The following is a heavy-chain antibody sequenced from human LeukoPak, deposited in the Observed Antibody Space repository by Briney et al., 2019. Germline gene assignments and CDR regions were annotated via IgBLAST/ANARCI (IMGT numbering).Heavy chain of an antibody. D-gene: IGHD2-2*01. CDR1: GGSISSSSYY. V-gene: IGHV4-39*01. J-gene: IGHJ4*02. CDR2: IYYSGST. CDR3: ARHCSSTSCYKSLDY. Sequence: SETLSLTCTVSGGSISSSSYYWGWIRQPPGKGLEWIGSIYYSGSTYYNPSLKSRVTISVDTSKNLFSLKLSSVTAADTAVYYCARHCSSTSCYKSLDYWGQGTLVTVSS.